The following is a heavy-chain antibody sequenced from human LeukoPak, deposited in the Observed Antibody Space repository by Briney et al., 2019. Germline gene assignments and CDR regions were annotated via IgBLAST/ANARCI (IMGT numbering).Heavy chain of an antibody. D-gene: IGHD5-18*01. CDR2: IYHSGST. Sequence: SGTLSLTCAVSGGSISSSNWWSWVRQPPGKGLEWIGEIYHSGSTNYNPSLKSRVTISVDKSKNQFSLKLSSVTAADTAVYYCARAGYSYGYYYYYGMDVWGRGTTVTVSS. V-gene: IGHV4-4*02. CDR1: GGSISSSNW. J-gene: IGHJ6*02. CDR3: ARAGYSYGYYYYYGMDV.